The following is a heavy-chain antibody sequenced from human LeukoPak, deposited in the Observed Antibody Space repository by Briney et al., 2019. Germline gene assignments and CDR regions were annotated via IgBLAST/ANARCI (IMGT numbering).Heavy chain of an antibody. D-gene: IGHD6-13*01. V-gene: IGHV4-59*01. CDR2: IYYSGST. CDR1: GGSFSGYY. Sequence: SETLSLTCAVYGGSFSGYYWSWIRQPPGKGLEWIGSIYYSGSTNYNPSLKSRVTISVDTSKNQFSLKLSSVTAADTAVYYCARGTYSSRAGAGWFDPWGQGTLVTVSS. CDR3: ARGTYSSRAGAGWFDP. J-gene: IGHJ5*02.